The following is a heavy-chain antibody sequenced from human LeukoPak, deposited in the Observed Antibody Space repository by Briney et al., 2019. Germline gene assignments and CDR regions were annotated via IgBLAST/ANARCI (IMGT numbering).Heavy chain of an antibody. J-gene: IGHJ6*03. V-gene: IGHV3-7*01. D-gene: IGHD3-16*01. CDR2: IKQDGSEK. Sequence: GGSLRLSCAASGFTFSSYWMSWVRQAPGKGLEWVANIKQDGSEKYYVDSVKGRFTISRDNAKNSLYLQMNSLRAEDTAVYYCARSSGEGYYYYYYMDVWGKGTTVTVSS. CDR3: ARSSGEGYYYYYYMDV. CDR1: GFTFSSYW.